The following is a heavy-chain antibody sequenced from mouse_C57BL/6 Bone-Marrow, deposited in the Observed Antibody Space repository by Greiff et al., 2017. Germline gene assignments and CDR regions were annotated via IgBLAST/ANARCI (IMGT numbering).Heavy chain of an antibody. Sequence: QVQLKQSGAELVRPGTSVTMSCKASGYTFTNYWIGWAKQRPGHGLEWIGDIYPGGGYTNYNEKFKGKATLTADKSSSTAYMQFSSLTSEDSAIYYCARGTGTWYFDVWGTGTTVTVSS. CDR3: ARGTGTWYFDV. V-gene: IGHV1-63*01. D-gene: IGHD4-1*01. CDR2: IYPGGGYT. CDR1: GYTFTNYW. J-gene: IGHJ1*03.